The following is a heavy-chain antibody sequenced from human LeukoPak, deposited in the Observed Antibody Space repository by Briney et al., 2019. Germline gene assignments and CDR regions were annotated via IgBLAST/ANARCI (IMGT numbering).Heavy chain of an antibody. V-gene: IGHV3-30*02. D-gene: IGHD4-23*01. CDR2: IRYDGSNK. J-gene: IGHJ6*03. CDR3: ARHPVVTTGYYYMDV. Sequence: GGSLRLSCAASGFSFSSYGMHWVRQAPGKGLEWVAFIRYDGSNKYSTDSVKGRFTISRDNSKNTLYLQVNSLRTEDTAVYYCARHPVVTTGYYYMDVWGKGTTVTVSS. CDR1: GFSFSSYG.